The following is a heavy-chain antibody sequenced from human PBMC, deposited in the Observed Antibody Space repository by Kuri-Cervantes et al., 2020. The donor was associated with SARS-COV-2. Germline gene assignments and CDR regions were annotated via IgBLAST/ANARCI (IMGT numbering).Heavy chain of an antibody. CDR1: GFTFSSYW. J-gene: IGHJ4*02. Sequence: GESLKISCAASGFTFSSYWMNWVRQAPGKGLEWVSSISSSSSYIYYADSVKGRFTISRDNAKNSLYLQMNSLRAEDTAVYYCARDSYYDSPGHWGQGTLVTVSS. CDR3: ARDSYYDSPGH. CDR2: ISSSSSYI. V-gene: IGHV3-21*01. D-gene: IGHD3-22*01.